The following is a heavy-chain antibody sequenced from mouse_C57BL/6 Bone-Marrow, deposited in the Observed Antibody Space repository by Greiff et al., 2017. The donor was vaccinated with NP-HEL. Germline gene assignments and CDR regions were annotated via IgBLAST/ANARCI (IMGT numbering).Heavy chain of an antibody. CDR3: ARVYYYGSLAY. CDR2: ISYDGSN. J-gene: IGHJ3*01. D-gene: IGHD1-1*01. V-gene: IGHV3-6*01. CDR1: GYSITSGYY. Sequence: EVQLQQSGPGLVKPSQSLSLTCSVTGYSITSGYYWNWIRQFPGNKLEWMGYISYDGSNNYNPSLKNRISITRDTSKNQFFLKLNSVTTEDTATYYCARVYYYGSLAYWGQGTLVTVAA.